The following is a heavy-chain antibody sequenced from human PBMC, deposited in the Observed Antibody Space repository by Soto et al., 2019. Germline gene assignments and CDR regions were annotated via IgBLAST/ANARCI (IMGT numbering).Heavy chain of an antibody. CDR3: ARVIAAGGNYYYYGMDV. CDR1: GERVSSNSAA. Sequence: RTDAISGERVSSNSAARNWYRKSPSRGLKWLGRTYYRSKWYNDYAVSVKSRITINPDTSKNQFSLQLNSVTPEDTAVYYCARVIAAGGNYYYYGMDVWGQATTVTVYS. CDR2: TYYRSKWYN. V-gene: IGHV6-1*01. J-gene: IGHJ6*02. D-gene: IGHD6-13*01.